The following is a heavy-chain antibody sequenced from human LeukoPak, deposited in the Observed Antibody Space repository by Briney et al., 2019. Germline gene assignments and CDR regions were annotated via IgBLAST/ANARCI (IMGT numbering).Heavy chain of an antibody. CDR2: INHSGST. CDR1: GGSFSGYY. V-gene: IGHV4-34*01. J-gene: IGHJ3*02. CDR3: ARGAPDAFDI. Sequence: SETLSLTCAVYGGSFSGYYWSWIRQPPWKGLEWIGEINHSGSTNYNPSLKSRVTISLDTSKNQFSRKLRSVTAADTAVYYCARGAPDAFDIWGQGTMVTVSS.